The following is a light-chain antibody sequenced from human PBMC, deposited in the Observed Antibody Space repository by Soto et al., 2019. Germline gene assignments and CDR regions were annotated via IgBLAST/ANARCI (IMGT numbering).Light chain of an antibody. Sequence: DIQMTQSPSTLSASVGDRVTITCRASQSISDLLAWYQQKPGKAPKLLIYEASNLKSGVPSRFSGSGSGTEYTLTISSLQPDDFASYYCQQYNGFWTFDQGTKVEIK. CDR3: QQYNGFWT. CDR1: QSISDL. V-gene: IGKV1-5*03. J-gene: IGKJ1*01. CDR2: EAS.